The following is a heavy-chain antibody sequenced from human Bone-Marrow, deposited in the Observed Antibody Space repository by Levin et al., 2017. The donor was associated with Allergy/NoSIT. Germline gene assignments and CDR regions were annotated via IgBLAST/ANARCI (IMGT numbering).Heavy chain of an antibody. J-gene: IGHJ4*02. V-gene: IGHV3-33*01. CDR2: ISYDGSQQ. Sequence: GESLKISCAASGFTFSLYGMHWVRQAPGTGLEWVAFISYDGSQQNYADSVKGRFIISRDNPKNTVRLQMNTLRVEDTGVYYCARDPVTGDPTKFDYWGQEALVTVSS. CDR1: GFTFSLYG. D-gene: IGHD1-20*01. CDR3: ARDPVTGDPTKFDY.